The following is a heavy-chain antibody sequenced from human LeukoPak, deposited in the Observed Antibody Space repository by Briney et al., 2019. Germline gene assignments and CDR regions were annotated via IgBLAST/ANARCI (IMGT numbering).Heavy chain of an antibody. CDR3: AREEDYYDSSGSPRSWLDP. D-gene: IGHD3-22*01. CDR1: GGTFSSYA. J-gene: IGHJ5*02. CDR2: IIPIFGTA. V-gene: IGHV1-69*05. Sequence: SVKVSCKASGGTFSSYAISWVRQAPGQGLEWMGRIIPIFGTANYAQKFQGRVTITTDESTSTAYMELSSLRSEDTAVYYCAREEDYYDSSGSPRSWLDPWGQGTLVTVSS.